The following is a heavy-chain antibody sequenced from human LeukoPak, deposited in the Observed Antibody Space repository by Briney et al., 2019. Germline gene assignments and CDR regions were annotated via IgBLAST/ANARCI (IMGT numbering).Heavy chain of an antibody. D-gene: IGHD6-25*01. Sequence: GASVKVSCKASGYTFTSYGISWVRQAPGQGLEWMGWISAYNGNTNYTQKLQGRVTMTTDTSTSTAYMELRSLRSDDTAVYYCARWGEQRLGGKNGSDPGARGPRVTFSS. CDR1: GYTFTSYG. J-gene: IGHJ5*02. CDR3: ARWGEQRLGGKNGSDP. V-gene: IGHV1-18*01. CDR2: ISAYNGNT.